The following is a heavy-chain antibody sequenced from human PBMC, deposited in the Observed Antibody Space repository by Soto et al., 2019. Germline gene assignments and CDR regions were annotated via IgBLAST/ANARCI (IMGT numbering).Heavy chain of an antibody. CDR2: ISGSGGST. D-gene: IGHD2-2*01. V-gene: IGHV3-23*01. CDR1: GFTFSSYA. J-gene: IGHJ5*02. CDR3: AKVGGGVVPAAIFRWFDP. Sequence: GGSLRLSCAASGFTFSSYAMSWVRQAPGKGLEWVSAISGSGGSTYYADSVKGRFTISRDNSKNTLYLQMNSLRAEDTAVYYCAKVGGGVVPAAIFRWFDPWGQGTLVPVSS.